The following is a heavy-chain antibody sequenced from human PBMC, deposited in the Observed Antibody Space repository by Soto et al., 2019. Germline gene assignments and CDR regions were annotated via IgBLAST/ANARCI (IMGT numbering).Heavy chain of an antibody. Sequence: QVQLVQSGAEVKKPGSSVKVSCKASGGTFSSYAISWVRQAPGQGLEWMGGIIPIFGTANYAQKFQGRVTITADESTSTAYMERSSLRSEDTAVYYCARPTRYYYDSSGQSAWFDPWGQGTLVNVSS. CDR2: IIPIFGTA. J-gene: IGHJ5*02. V-gene: IGHV1-69*12. CDR3: ARPTRYYYDSSGQSAWFDP. D-gene: IGHD3-22*01. CDR1: GGTFSSYA.